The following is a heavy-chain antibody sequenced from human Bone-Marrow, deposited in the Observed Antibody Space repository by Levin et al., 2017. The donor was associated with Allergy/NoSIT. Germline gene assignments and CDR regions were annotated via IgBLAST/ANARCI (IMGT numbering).Heavy chain of an antibody. CDR2: IYYSGIT. J-gene: IGHJ3*02. V-gene: IGHV4-30-4*01. CDR3: AREELVTERFDAFDI. Sequence: PSETLSLTCTVSGGSINSGDYYWSWFRQPPGKGLEWIGFIYYSGITYYNPSLKSRVTITLNTSKNHFSLRLNSVTAADTALYFCAREELVTERFDAFDIWGQGTLVTVSS. D-gene: IGHD3-10*01. CDR1: GGSINSGDYY.